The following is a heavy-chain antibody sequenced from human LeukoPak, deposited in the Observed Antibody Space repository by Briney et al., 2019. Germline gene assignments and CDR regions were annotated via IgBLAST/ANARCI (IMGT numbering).Heavy chain of an antibody. Sequence: GGSLRLSCAATGFTFKDYGMHWVRQPPGKGLEWVSSINWNGGGTDYADSVTGRFTISRDNAKNSLYLQLSSLRPEDTALYYCAKHMRATNTYSFFGLDVWGQGTTVTVSS. CDR1: GFTFKDYG. D-gene: IGHD1-26*01. V-gene: IGHV3-9*01. CDR2: INWNGGGT. CDR3: AKHMRATNTYSFFGLDV. J-gene: IGHJ6*02.